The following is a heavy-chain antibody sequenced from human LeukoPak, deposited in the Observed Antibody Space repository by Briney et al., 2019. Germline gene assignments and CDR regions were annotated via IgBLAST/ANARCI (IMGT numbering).Heavy chain of an antibody. CDR1: GFTFSSYS. Sequence: PGGSLRLSCAASGFTFSSYSMNWVRQAPGKGLEWVSYISSSSSTIYYADSVKGRFTISRDNAKNSLYLQMNSLRAEDTAVYYCARPIPDDAFDIWGQGTMVTVSS. D-gene: IGHD1-14*01. CDR2: ISSSSSTI. V-gene: IGHV3-48*01. J-gene: IGHJ3*02. CDR3: ARPIPDDAFDI.